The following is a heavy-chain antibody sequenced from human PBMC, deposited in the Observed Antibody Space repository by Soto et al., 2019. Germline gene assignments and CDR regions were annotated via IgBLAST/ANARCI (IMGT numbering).Heavy chain of an antibody. V-gene: IGHV3-23*01. J-gene: IGHJ4*02. CDR3: ATFFVETGSKSGWRWSFHY. CDR2: ISRSGGTT. Sequence: EVQLLESGGGLVQPGRSLRLSCAASGFTFSNYAMSWVRQAPGQGLDWVSAISRSGGTTYYADSVKGRFTISRDNSKNTLFLQMNSLRSEDAGVYYCATFFVETGSKSGWRWSFHYWGQGTLVTVSS. CDR1: GFTFSNYA. D-gene: IGHD6-25*01.